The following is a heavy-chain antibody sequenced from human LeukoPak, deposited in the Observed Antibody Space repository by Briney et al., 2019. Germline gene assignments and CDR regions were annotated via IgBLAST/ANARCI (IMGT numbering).Heavy chain of an antibody. J-gene: IGHJ4*02. CDR2: IYYSGST. CDR3: ARGGGYDSSGYYFDY. CDR1: GGSISSSSYY. V-gene: IGHV4-39*06. Sequence: SETLSLTCTVSGGSISSSSYYWGWIRQPPGKGLEWIGSIYYSGSTYYNPSLKSRVTISVDTSKNQFPLKLSSVTAADTAVYYCARGGGYDSSGYYFDYWGQGTLVTVSS. D-gene: IGHD3-22*01.